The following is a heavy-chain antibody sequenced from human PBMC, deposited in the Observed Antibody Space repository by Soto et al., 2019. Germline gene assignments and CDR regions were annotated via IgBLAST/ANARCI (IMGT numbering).Heavy chain of an antibody. CDR1: GGSFSGYY. J-gene: IGHJ4*02. CDR3: ASLSSSWTSNQFDY. CDR2: INHSGST. Sequence: QVQLQQWGAGLLKPSETLSLTCAVYGGSFSGYYWSWIRQPPGKGLEWIGEINHSGSTNYNPSLKSRVTISVDTSKNQFSLKLSSVTAADTAVYYCASLSSSWTSNQFDYWGQGTLVTVSS. V-gene: IGHV4-34*01. D-gene: IGHD6-13*01.